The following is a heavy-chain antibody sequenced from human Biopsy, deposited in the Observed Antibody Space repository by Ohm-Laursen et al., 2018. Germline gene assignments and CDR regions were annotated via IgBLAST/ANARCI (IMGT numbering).Heavy chain of an antibody. CDR1: GGSTCSYY. V-gene: IGHV4-59*01. J-gene: IGHJ3*01. CDR2: FYYTGTT. CDR3: ARDLRGRGRNWGSSFGAFDV. D-gene: IGHD3-16*01. Sequence: SDTLSFTSTGSGGSTCSYYWNWIPPPPGQGLEGIGFFYYTGTTYYNSSLKSRLTLSVYSSSNQFSLRLNSVTAADTAVYYCARDLRGRGRNWGSSFGAFDVWGQGAKVIVSS.